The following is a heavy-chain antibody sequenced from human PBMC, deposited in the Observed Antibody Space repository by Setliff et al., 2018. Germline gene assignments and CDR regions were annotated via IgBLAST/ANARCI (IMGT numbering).Heavy chain of an antibody. CDR3: ARGGMAAAGRKGVFEY. CDR2: INPGGGSA. D-gene: IGHD6-13*01. J-gene: IGHJ4*02. V-gene: IGHV1-46*01. Sequence: ASVKVSCKASGYGLTTYYMHWVRQAPGQGLEWMGIINPGGGSASYAQKFQSRVTMTRDASTSTFYMELSMLRSEDTAVYYCARGGMAAAGRKGVFEYWGQGSLVTVSS. CDR1: GYGLTTYY.